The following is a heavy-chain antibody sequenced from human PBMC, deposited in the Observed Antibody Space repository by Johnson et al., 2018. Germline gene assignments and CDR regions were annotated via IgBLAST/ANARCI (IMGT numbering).Heavy chain of an antibody. CDR3: GRDQVAGGVGMDV. J-gene: IGHJ6*02. D-gene: IGHD3-3*01. CDR1: GFTFSSYW. CDR2: IKQDGSEK. V-gene: IGHV3-7*01. Sequence: VQLVQSGGGLVQPGGSLRLSCAASGFTFSSYWMSWVRQAPGKGLEWVANIKQDGSEKYYVDSVKGRFTISRANAKNSLYLQMNSLRAEEPAVYYCGRDQVAGGVGMDVWGQGATVTVSS.